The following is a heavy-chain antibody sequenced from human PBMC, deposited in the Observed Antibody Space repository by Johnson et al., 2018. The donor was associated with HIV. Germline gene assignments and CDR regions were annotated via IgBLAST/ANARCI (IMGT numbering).Heavy chain of an antibody. CDR3: AREGIAAAGPGDDAFDI. CDR1: GFTFSSYG. D-gene: IGHD6-13*01. Sequence: QVQLVESGGGLVQPGGSLRLSCAASGFTFSSYGMHWVRQAPGKGLEWVAFIRYDGSNKYYADSVKGRFTISRDNSKNTLYLQMNSLRAEDTAVYYCAREGIAAAGPGDDAFDIWGQGTMVTVSS. V-gene: IGHV3-30*02. J-gene: IGHJ3*02. CDR2: IRYDGSNK.